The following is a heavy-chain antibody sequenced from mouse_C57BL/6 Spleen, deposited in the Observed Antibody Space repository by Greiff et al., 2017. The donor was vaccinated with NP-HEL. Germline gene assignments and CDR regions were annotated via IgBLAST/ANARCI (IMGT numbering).Heavy chain of an antibody. Sequence: VQLQQSGAELARPGAPVKLSCKASGYTFTSYGISWVKQRTGQGLEWIGEIYPRSGNTYYNEKFKGKATLTADKSSSTAYMELRSLTSEDSAVYFCARDYGSSYRFAYWGQGTLVTVSA. D-gene: IGHD1-1*01. J-gene: IGHJ3*01. V-gene: IGHV1-81*01. CDR2: IYPRSGNT. CDR1: GYTFTSYG. CDR3: ARDYGSSYRFAY.